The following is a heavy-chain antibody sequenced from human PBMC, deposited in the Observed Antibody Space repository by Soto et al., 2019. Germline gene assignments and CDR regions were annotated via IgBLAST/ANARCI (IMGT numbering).Heavy chain of an antibody. D-gene: IGHD1-1*01. Sequence: GGSLRLSCATSGFTFSRYTMNWVRLAPGKGLEWVSSISGSSSFIYYADSVKGRFTISRDNAKNSLYLQMDSLRVEDTALYYCARDSRQLDNWGQGTLVTVSS. CDR1: GFTFSRYT. CDR3: ARDSRQLDN. V-gene: IGHV3-21*01. CDR2: ISGSSSFI. J-gene: IGHJ4*02.